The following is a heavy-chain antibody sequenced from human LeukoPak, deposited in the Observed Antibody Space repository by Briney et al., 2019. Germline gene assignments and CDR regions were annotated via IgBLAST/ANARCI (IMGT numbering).Heavy chain of an antibody. V-gene: IGHV3-9*01. CDR1: GFIFGNYA. Sequence: GRSLRLSCAASGFIFGNYAMQWLLQAPGKGLLGVSVISCNSGVVGYMDSVKGRFTISRDNGKDSLYLQMSSLKVKDTALYHCANIAVPIPGRYHIDVWGKGITVTVSS. J-gene: IGHJ6*03. D-gene: IGHD2-21*01. CDR2: ISCNSGVV. CDR3: ANIAVPIPGRYHIDV.